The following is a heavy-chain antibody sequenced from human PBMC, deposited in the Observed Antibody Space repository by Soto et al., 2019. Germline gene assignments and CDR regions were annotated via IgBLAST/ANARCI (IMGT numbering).Heavy chain of an antibody. J-gene: IGHJ4*02. CDR2: MKSKSEGETT. Sequence: HPGGSLRLSCAASGFTFSGSAMHWVRQASGKGLEWVGHMKSKSEGETTDYAAPVKGRFTISRDDSKNTVYLQMNSLTTEDTAVYYCTAQFYFDASGYSFDLWGQGTLVTVSS. CDR1: GFTFSGSA. D-gene: IGHD3-22*01. CDR3: TAQFYFDASGYSFDL. V-gene: IGHV3-73*01.